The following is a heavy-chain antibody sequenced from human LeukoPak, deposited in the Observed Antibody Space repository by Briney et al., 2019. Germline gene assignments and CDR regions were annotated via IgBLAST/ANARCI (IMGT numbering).Heavy chain of an antibody. Sequence: GGSLRLSCAASGFTFSSYAMSWVRQAPGKGLEWVSGISGSGDSTYYADSVKGRFTISRDSSKNTLYLQMNSLRAEDTAVYYCAKSGAFNPYRSGSIVGYFDYWGQGTLVTVSS. D-gene: IGHD3-10*01. CDR3: AKSGAFNPYRSGSIVGYFDY. J-gene: IGHJ4*02. CDR2: ISGSGDST. V-gene: IGHV3-23*01. CDR1: GFTFSSYA.